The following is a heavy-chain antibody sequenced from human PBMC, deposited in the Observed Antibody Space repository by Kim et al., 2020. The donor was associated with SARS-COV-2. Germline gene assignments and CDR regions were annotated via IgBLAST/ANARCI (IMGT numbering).Heavy chain of an antibody. J-gene: IGHJ6*02. Sequence: GGYLRLSCVGSGFTFSSYGMHWVRQAPGKGLEWVAVISYDGRTENHTDAVKGRFSISRDNRKKTLYLQMSSLRPEDTAVYFCARSDPSNLGLPGYYYGMDVWGQGTAVIVSS. CDR3: ARSDPSNLGLPGYYYGMDV. D-gene: IGHD3-9*01. CDR1: GFTFSSYG. CDR2: ISYDGRTE. V-gene: IGHV3-30*03.